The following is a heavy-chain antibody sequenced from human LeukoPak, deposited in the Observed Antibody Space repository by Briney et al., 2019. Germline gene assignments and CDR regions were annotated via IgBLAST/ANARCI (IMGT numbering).Heavy chain of an antibody. D-gene: IGHD3-22*01. V-gene: IGHV1-18*01. CDR3: ARERGYDSSGYYHDAFDV. Sequence: ASVKVSCKASGYTFTSYGISRVRQAPGQGLEWMGWISTYNGDTNYAQKLQGRVTMTTDTSTSTASMELRSLRSDDTAVYYCARERGYDSSGYYHDAFDVWGQGTMVTVSS. J-gene: IGHJ3*01. CDR1: GYTFTSYG. CDR2: ISTYNGDT.